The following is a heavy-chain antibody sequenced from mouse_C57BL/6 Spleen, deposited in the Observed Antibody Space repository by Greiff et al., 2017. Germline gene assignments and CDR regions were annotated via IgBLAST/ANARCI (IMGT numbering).Heavy chain of an antibody. CDR3: TRDLFDYDGFAY. D-gene: IGHD2-4*01. Sequence: EVHLVESGEGLVKPGGSLKLSCAASGFTFSSYAMSWVRQTPEKRLEWVAYISSGGDYIYYADTVKGRFTISRDNARNTLYLQMSSLKSEDTAMYYCTRDLFDYDGFAYWGQGTLVTVSA. CDR2: ISSGGDYI. J-gene: IGHJ3*01. V-gene: IGHV5-9-1*02. CDR1: GFTFSSYA.